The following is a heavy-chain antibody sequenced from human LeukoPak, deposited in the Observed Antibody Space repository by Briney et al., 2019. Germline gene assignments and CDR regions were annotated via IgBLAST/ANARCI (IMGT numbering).Heavy chain of an antibody. CDR3: ARDRYYGSGTYFDY. V-gene: IGHV1-18*04. CDR1: GYAFTSYG. CDR2: ISAYSGNT. J-gene: IGHJ4*02. D-gene: IGHD3-10*01. Sequence: GASVKVSCKASGYAFTSYGISWVRQAPGQGLEWMGWISAYSGNTNYAQKLQGRVTMTTDTSTSTAYMELRSLRSDDTAVYYCARDRYYGSGTYFDYWGQGTLVTVSS.